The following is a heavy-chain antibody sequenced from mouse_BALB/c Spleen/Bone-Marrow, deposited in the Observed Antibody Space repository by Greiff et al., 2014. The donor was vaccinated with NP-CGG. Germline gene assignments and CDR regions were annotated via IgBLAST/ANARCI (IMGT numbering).Heavy chain of an antibody. Sequence: QVQLKESGAELVKPGASVKLSCKTSGYTFTSYWIQWVKKRPGQGLGGIGEIFPGTVTPYYNEKFKGKATLTIDTSSSTASMQLSSLTSEDSAVYFCARRGYGYLDYWGQGTTLTVSS. V-gene: IGHV1S132*01. CDR2: IFPGTVTP. J-gene: IGHJ2*01. D-gene: IGHD2-10*02. CDR3: ARRGYGYLDY. CDR1: GYTFTSYW.